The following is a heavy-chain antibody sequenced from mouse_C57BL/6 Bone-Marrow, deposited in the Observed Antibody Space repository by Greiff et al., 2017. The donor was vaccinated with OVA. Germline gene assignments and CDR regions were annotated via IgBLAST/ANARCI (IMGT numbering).Heavy chain of an antibody. D-gene: IGHD2-3*01. CDR3: ASMGEGYCPWFAY. CDR2: ISNLAYSI. CDR1: GFTFSDYG. V-gene: IGHV5-15*01. Sequence: EVMLVESGGGLVQPGGSLKLSCAASGFTFSDYGMAWVRQAPRKGPEWVAFISNLAYSIYYADTVTGRFTISRENAKNTLYLEMSSLRSEDAAMDDCASMGEGYCPWFAYWGQGTLVTVSA. J-gene: IGHJ3*01.